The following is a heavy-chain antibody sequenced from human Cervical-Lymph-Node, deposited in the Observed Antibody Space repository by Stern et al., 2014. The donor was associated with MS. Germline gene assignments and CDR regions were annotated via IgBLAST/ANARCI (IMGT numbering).Heavy chain of an antibody. V-gene: IGHV1-2*06. D-gene: IGHD1-26*01. J-gene: IGHJ4*02. CDR1: GYTFTGYY. CDR3: ARERALIVGATTGFDY. CDR2: INPNSGGT. Sequence: QLVQSGAEVKKPGASVKVSCKASGYTFTGYYMHWVRQAPGQGLEWMGRINPNSGGTTYAQKVQGRVTIARDTSISTAYMELSRLRSDDTAVYYCARERALIVGATTGFDYWGQGTLVTVSS.